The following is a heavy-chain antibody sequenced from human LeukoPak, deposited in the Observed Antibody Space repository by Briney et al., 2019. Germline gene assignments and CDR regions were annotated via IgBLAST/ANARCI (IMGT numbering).Heavy chain of an antibody. CDR2: ISGSGGST. CDR1: GFTFSNYA. J-gene: IGHJ4*02. V-gene: IGHV3-23*01. CDR3: ARLASGSYYGCLDY. Sequence: GGSLRLSCAASGFTFSNYAMTWVRQAPGKGLFWVSDISGSGGSTHHADSVKGRFTISRDNSKNTLYLQMNSLRAEDTALYYCARLASGSYYGCLDYWGQGTVVTVSS. D-gene: IGHD1-26*01.